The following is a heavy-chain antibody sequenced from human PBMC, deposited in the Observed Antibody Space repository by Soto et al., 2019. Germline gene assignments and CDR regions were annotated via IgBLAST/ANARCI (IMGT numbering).Heavy chain of an antibody. CDR3: ARENVLSYVDTAMVDYFDY. CDR1: GYTFNTYS. J-gene: IGHJ4*02. V-gene: IGHV1-18*01. D-gene: IGHD5-18*01. Sequence: QVQLVQSGAEVKKPGASVKVSCKASGYTFNTYSSSWVRQAPGQGLEWMGWISGYNGYTNYAQKFQGRVTMTTDTPTSTAYMELRSLRSDDTAMYYCARENVLSYVDTAMVDYFDYWGQGTLVTVSS. CDR2: ISGYNGYT.